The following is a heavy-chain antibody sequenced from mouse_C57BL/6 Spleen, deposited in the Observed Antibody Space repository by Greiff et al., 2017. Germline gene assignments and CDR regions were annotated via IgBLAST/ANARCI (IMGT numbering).Heavy chain of an antibody. V-gene: IGHV5-4*03. CDR2: ISDGGSYT. Sequence: DVMLVESGAGLVKPGASLKLSCAASGFTFTSYSMSWVRQTPAQGLEWVANISDGGSYTYYPDNVKGQFTISRDNAKNNLYLQLSHLKSEDTAVYYCARGGDGSRDDYAMDYWGQGTSVTVSS. D-gene: IGHD1-1*01. CDR1: GFTFTSYS. CDR3: ARGGDGSRDDYAMDY. J-gene: IGHJ4*01.